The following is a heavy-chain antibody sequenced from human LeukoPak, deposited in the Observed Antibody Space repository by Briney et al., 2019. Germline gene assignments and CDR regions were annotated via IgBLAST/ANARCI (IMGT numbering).Heavy chain of an antibody. CDR1: GYTFTSYD. Sequence: GASVKVSCKASGYTFTSYDIHWVRQATGQGLEWMGWMNPNSGNTGYAQKFQGRVTMTRNTSISTAYMELSSLRSEDTAVYYCARGAPYYDFWSGFSFDYWGQGTLVTVSS. CDR2: MNPNSGNT. V-gene: IGHV1-8*01. CDR3: ARGAPYYDFWSGFSFDY. J-gene: IGHJ4*02. D-gene: IGHD3-3*01.